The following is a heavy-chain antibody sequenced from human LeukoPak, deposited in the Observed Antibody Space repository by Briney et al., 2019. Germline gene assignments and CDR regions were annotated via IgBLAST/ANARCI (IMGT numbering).Heavy chain of an antibody. V-gene: IGHV4-59*08. D-gene: IGHD2-21*02. CDR2: IYYSGST. CDR1: GGSISSYY. CDR3: ARAACCGGDCYLFDY. Sequence: PSETLSLTCTVSGGSISSYYWSWIRQPPGKGLEWIGYIYYSGSTNYNPSLKSRVTISVDASKNQFSLKLSSVTAADTAVYYCARAACCGGDCYLFDYWGQGTLVTVSS. J-gene: IGHJ4*02.